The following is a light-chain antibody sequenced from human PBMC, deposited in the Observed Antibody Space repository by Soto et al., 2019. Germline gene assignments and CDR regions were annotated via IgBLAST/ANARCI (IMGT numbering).Light chain of an antibody. J-gene: IGLJ1*01. CDR1: TPNIGTNY. CDR2: RND. Sequence: QSVLTQPPSASGTPGQRVTISCSGSTPNIGTNYVYWYQQLPGTAPKLLIYRNDQRPSGVPDRFSGSKSGTSASLAISGLRSEDEADYFCAAWDESLSGFHVLGTGTKVTVL. CDR3: AAWDESLSGFHV. V-gene: IGLV1-47*01.